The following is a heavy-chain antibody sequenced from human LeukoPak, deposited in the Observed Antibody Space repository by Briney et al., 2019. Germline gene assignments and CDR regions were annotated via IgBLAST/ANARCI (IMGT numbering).Heavy chain of an antibody. CDR2: INPNSGGT. V-gene: IGHV1-2*04. Sequence: ASVKVSCKASGYTFTGYYMHWVRQAPGQGLVWMGWINPNSGGTNYAQKFQGWVTMTRDTSISTAYMELSRLRSDDTAVYYCARDRGGGYYGMDVWGQGTTVTVSS. CDR3: ARDRGGGYYGMDV. D-gene: IGHD2-15*01. J-gene: IGHJ6*02. CDR1: GYTFTGYY.